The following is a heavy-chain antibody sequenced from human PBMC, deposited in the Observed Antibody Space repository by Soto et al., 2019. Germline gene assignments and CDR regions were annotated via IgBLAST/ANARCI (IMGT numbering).Heavy chain of an antibody. V-gene: IGHV1-46*01. CDR1: GYTFTSYY. J-gene: IGHJ5*02. CDR3: AVGPGVNWFDP. D-gene: IGHD7-27*01. Sequence: GVSVKVSCTASGYTFTSYYMHWVRQAPGQGLEWMGIINPSGGSTSYAQKFQGRVTMTRDTSTSTVYMELSSLRSEDTAVYYCAVGPGVNWFDPWGQGTLVTVSS. CDR2: INPSGGST.